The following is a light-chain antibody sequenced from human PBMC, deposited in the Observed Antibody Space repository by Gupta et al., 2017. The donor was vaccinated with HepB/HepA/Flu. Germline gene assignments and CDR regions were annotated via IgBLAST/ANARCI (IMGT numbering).Light chain of an antibody. Sequence: QSVLTQPPSVSGAPGQRVTISCTGSSSNIGAGYDVHWYHQLPGTAPKLHIYGNSNRPSGVPDRFSGSKSGTSASLAITGLQAEDEADYYCQSYDRSLSGSVFGGGTKLTVL. CDR1: SSNIGAGYD. CDR2: GNS. J-gene: IGLJ3*02. CDR3: QSYDRSLSGSV. V-gene: IGLV1-40*01.